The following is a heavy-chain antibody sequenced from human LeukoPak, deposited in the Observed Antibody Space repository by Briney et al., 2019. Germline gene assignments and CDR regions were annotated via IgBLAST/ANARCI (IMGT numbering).Heavy chain of an antibody. J-gene: IGHJ4*02. Sequence: GGSLRLSCAASGFTFSSYAMSWVRQAPGKGLEWVSAISGSGGSTYYADSVKGRFTISRDDSKNTLYLQMNSLRAEDTAVYYCAKDRYYDSSEFDYWGQGTLVTVSS. CDR2: ISGSGGST. D-gene: IGHD3-22*01. V-gene: IGHV3-23*01. CDR1: GFTFSSYA. CDR3: AKDRYYDSSEFDY.